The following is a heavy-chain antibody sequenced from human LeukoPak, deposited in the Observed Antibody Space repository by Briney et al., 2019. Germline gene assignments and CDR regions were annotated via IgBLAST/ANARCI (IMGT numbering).Heavy chain of an antibody. J-gene: IGHJ5*02. Sequence: GGSLRLSCTASGFTFGDYAMSWFRQAPGKGLEWVGFIRSKAYGGTTEYAASVKGRFTISRDDSKSIAYLQMNSLKTEDTAVYYCTRGNGEIDYYDSSGPTFDPWGQGTLVTVSS. CDR3: TRGNGEIDYYDSSGPTFDP. D-gene: IGHD3-22*01. V-gene: IGHV3-49*03. CDR2: IRSKAYGGTT. CDR1: GFTFGDYA.